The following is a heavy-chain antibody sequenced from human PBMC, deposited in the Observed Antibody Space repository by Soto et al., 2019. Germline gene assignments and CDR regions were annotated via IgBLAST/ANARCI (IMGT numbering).Heavy chain of an antibody. CDR2: IYHSGST. Sequence: QVQLQESGPGLVEPSGTLSLTCAVSGGSVSSTNWWSWVRQPPGKGLGWIGEIYHSGSTYYNPSLKNRVTISVDKSKNQFSLKLSSVTAADTDVYFCARDRAVSARGSFDYWGQGTLVTVSS. D-gene: IGHD6-19*01. V-gene: IGHV4-4*02. CDR1: GGSVSSTNW. CDR3: ARDRAVSARGSFDY. J-gene: IGHJ4*02.